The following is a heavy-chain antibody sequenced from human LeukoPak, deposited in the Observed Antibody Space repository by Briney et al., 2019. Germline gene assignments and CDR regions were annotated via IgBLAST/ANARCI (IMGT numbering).Heavy chain of an antibody. CDR3: ARDLGRGIAAAGIDY. Sequence: GASVKVSCKASGYTFTSYGISWVRQAPGQGLEWMGWISAYNGNTNYAQKLQDRVTMTTDTSTSTAYMELRSLRSDDTAVYYCARDLGRGIAAAGIDYWGQGTLVTVSS. J-gene: IGHJ4*02. CDR1: GYTFTSYG. CDR2: ISAYNGNT. V-gene: IGHV1-18*01. D-gene: IGHD6-13*01.